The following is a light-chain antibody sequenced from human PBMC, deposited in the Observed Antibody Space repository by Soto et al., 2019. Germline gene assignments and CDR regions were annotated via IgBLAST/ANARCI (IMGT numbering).Light chain of an antibody. CDR3: QQFSSYPLT. CDR2: DAS. J-gene: IGKJ4*01. CDR1: QTVRNNY. Sequence: FVLTQSPGTLPSSPGERATLSCRASQTVRNNYLAWYQQKPGQAPRLLIYDASSRATGIPDRFSGGGSGTDFTLTISILQPEDFAVYYCQQFSSYPLTFGGGTKVDI. V-gene: IGKV3-20*01.